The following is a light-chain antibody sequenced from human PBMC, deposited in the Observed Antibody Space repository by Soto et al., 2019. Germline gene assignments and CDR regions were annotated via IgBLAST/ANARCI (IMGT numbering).Light chain of an antibody. Sequence: QSALTQPASVSGSPGQSITISCTGTSSDVGGYNYVSWYQQHPGKAPKLMIYDVGNRPSGVSNRFSGSKSGNTASLTISGLQAEDEADYYFSSYTSSSTYVIFGGGTKLTVL. CDR2: DVG. CDR1: SSDVGGYNY. CDR3: SSYTSSSTYVI. J-gene: IGLJ2*01. V-gene: IGLV2-14*03.